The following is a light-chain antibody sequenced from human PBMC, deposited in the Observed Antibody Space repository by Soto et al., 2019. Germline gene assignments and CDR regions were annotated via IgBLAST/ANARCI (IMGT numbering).Light chain of an antibody. Sequence: EIVLKQSPGTLTLSPEERATLSCMASQIVSSSYLAWYQQKPGQAPRLLMYGASNRATGIPDRFSGSGSGTDFTLSINCLQPEDFATYYCQQTYSTPLTFGGGTKVDI. J-gene: IGKJ4*01. CDR1: QIVSSSY. V-gene: IGKV3-20*01. CDR3: QQTYSTPLT. CDR2: GAS.